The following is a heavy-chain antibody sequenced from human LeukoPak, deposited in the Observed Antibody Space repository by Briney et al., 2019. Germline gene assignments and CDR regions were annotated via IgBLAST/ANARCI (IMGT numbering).Heavy chain of an antibody. CDR2: MNPNSGNT. J-gene: IGHJ3*02. D-gene: IGHD3-22*01. CDR3: ARGPLHSSGYCAFDI. V-gene: IGHV1-8*01. Sequence: GASVKVSCKASGYTFTNYDINWVRQATGPGLEWMGWMNPNSGNTGYAQKFQGRVTMTRNTSISTAYMELSSLRSEGTAVYYCARGPLHSSGYCAFDIWGQGTMVTVSS. CDR1: GYTFTNYD.